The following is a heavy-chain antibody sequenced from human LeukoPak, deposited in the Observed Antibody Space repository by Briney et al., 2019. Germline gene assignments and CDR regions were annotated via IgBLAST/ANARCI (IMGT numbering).Heavy chain of an antibody. CDR1: GGTFSSYA. J-gene: IGHJ4*02. Sequence: ASVKVSCKASGGTFSSYAISLVRQAPGQGLEWMGGIIPIFGTANYAQKFQGRVTITTDESTSTAYMELSSLRSEDTAVYYCERGSGYFDWLNLDYRGQGTLVTVSS. CDR3: ERGSGYFDWLNLDY. CDR2: IIPIFGTA. V-gene: IGHV1-69*05. D-gene: IGHD3-9*01.